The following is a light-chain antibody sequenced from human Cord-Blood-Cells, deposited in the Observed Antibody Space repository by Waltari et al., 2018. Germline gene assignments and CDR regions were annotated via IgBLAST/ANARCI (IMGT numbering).Light chain of an antibody. Sequence: DIQMTQSPSTLSASVGDRVTINCRASQSISSWLAWYQQKPGKAPKLRIYKASSLESGVPSRFSGGGSGTEFTLTISSLQPDDFATYYCQKYNSYSWTFGQGTKVEIK. V-gene: IGKV1-5*03. CDR3: QKYNSYSWT. CDR1: QSISSW. CDR2: KAS. J-gene: IGKJ1*01.